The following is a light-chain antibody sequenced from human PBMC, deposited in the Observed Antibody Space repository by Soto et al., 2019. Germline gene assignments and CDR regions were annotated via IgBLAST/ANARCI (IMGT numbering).Light chain of an antibody. CDR3: QQYNSYPWT. V-gene: IGKV1-5*01. Sequence: DIQMTQSPSTLSASVGDRVTITCRASQSISGWLAWYQQKPGKAPKLLIYDVSSLESGVPSRFNGSGSGTEFTLAISSLQPDDFVTYYCQQYNSYPWTFDQGTKVDIK. CDR1: QSISGW. CDR2: DVS. J-gene: IGKJ1*01.